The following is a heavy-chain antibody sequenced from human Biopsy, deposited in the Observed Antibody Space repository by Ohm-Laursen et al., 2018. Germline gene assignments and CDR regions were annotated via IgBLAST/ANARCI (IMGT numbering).Heavy chain of an antibody. CDR1: GFTVNDHA. J-gene: IGHJ6*02. V-gene: IGHV3-9*01. CDR3: TKDLIPAGTDV. CDR2: ISWDSGRI. Sequence: SLRLSRSASGFTVNDHAVHWVRQPPGKGLEWVSGISWDSGRIGYADSVKGLFTVSRDNAKKSLYLEINSLRPEDTALYYCTKDLIPAGTDVWGQGTTVTVSS.